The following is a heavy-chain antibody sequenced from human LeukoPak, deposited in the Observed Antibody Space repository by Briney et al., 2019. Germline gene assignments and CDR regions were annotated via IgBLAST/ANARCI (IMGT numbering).Heavy chain of an antibody. V-gene: IGHV1-69*04. CDR1: GGTFSSYA. CDR2: IIPILGIA. Sequence: SVKVSCKASGGTFSSYAISWVRQAPGQGLEWMGRIIPILGIANYAQKFQGRVTMTTDTSTSTAYMELRSLRSDDTAVYYCAREVEMATSYYYYYGMDVWGQGTTVTVSS. D-gene: IGHD5-12*01. J-gene: IGHJ6*02. CDR3: AREVEMATSYYYYYGMDV.